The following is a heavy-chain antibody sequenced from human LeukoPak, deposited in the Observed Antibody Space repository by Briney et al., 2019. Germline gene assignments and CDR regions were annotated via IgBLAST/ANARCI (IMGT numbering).Heavy chain of an antibody. D-gene: IGHD3-10*01. CDR3: ARSMVMLVRGEPDAFDI. CDR1: GYSFTSYW. Sequence: GESLKISCKGSGYSFTSYWIGWVRQVPGKGLEWMGIIYPGDSDTRYSPSFQGQVTISADKSISTAYLQWSSLKASDTAMYYCARSMVMLVRGEPDAFDIWGQGTMVTVSS. V-gene: IGHV5-51*01. CDR2: IYPGDSDT. J-gene: IGHJ3*02.